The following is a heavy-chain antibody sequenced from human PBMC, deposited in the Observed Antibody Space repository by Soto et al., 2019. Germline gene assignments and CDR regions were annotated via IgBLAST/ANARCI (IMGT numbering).Heavy chain of an antibody. J-gene: IGHJ6*03. CDR2: IYHTGST. CDR1: NASISNPIYY. D-gene: IGHD3-16*01. CDR3: ARGLDSYYYYMDC. V-gene: IGHV4-39*01. Sequence: PSEILSLTCTVSNASISNPIYYWGWIRQPPGKGLEWIGSIYHTGSTYYNPSLQGRVTISLDTSKNQFSLKLSSVTAADTAVYFYARGLDSYYYYMDCWGKGTTVTVSS.